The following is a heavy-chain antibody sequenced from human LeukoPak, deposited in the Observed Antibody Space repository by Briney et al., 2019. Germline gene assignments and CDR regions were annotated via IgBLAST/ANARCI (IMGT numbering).Heavy chain of an antibody. J-gene: IGHJ5*02. CDR3: AAGGYSYPNWFDP. CDR1: GGSISSGGYS. Sequence: SQTLSLTCAVSGGSISSGGYSWSWIRQPPGKGLEWIGYIYHSGSTYYNPSLKSRVTISVDRSKNQFSLKLSSMTAADTAVYYCAAGGYSYPNWFDPWGQGTLVTVSS. CDR2: IYHSGST. V-gene: IGHV4-30-2*01. D-gene: IGHD5-18*01.